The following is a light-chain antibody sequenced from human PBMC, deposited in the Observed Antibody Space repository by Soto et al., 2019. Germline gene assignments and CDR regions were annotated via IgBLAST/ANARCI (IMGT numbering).Light chain of an antibody. J-gene: IGKJ2*01. CDR2: DAS. CDR1: QSIDNW. Sequence: DIQMTQSPATLSASVGDRVTITCRASQSIDNWLAWYQQRPGKAPKLLICDASTLEGGVPSRFSGRRSGTEFTLTISSLQPDDFATYYCQQYNFYSQYTFGQGTKVDI. CDR3: QQYNFYSQYT. V-gene: IGKV1-5*01.